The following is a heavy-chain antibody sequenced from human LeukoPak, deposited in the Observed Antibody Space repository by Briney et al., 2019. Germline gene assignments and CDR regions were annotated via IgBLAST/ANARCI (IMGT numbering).Heavy chain of an antibody. CDR3: ARDPRDTGGAYDS. J-gene: IGHJ5*01. V-gene: IGHV1-2*02. CDR2: INPRNGAT. CDR1: GYTFTNYY. Sequence: ASVTVSCTASGYTFTNYYIHWLRQAPGQGPEWMGYINPRNGATDYSQKFQGRLSMTRDTSISTAYMEVSSLRSDDTALYYCARDPRDTGGAYDSWGQGTLLTVSS. D-gene: IGHD2-8*02.